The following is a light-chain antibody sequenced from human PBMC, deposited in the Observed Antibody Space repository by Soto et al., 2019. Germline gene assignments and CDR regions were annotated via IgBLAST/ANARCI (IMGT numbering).Light chain of an antibody. CDR2: KSY. Sequence: DTQMTQSPSTLSASVGDRVTITCRASQSISSWLAWYQQKPGKAPKRLIYKSYTLQSGVPSRFSGRGSGTEFTLTISSLQPDDLATYYCQQDDSYPLTFGGGTKVEIK. CDR1: QSISSW. J-gene: IGKJ4*01. CDR3: QQDDSYPLT. V-gene: IGKV1-5*03.